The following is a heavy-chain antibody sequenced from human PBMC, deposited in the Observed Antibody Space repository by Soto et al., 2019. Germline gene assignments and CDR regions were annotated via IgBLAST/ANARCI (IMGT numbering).Heavy chain of an antibody. CDR2: IRSKAYGGTT. CDR1: GFTFGDYA. V-gene: IGHV3-49*03. Sequence: GGSLRLSCTASGFTFGDYAMSWFRQAPGKGLEWVGFIRSKAYGGTTEYAASVKGRFTISRDDSKSIAYLQMNSLKTEDTAVYYCTRYRIMITFGGVIALVSAFDIWGQGTMVTVSS. J-gene: IGHJ3*02. CDR3: TRYRIMITFGGVIALVSAFDI. D-gene: IGHD3-16*02.